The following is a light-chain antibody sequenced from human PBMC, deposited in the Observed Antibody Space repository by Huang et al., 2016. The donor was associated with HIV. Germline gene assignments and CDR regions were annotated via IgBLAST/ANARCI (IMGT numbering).Light chain of an antibody. Sequence: IEMTQSPPSLSASIGDRVTLTCRASRDISTFLAWFHQKPGKHPKLLIYATSILHSGVPARFSGSGSGTDFTLTISSLQSEDVGYYYCQKYDSAPRTFGQGTKVDLK. CDR2: ATS. CDR3: QKYDSAPRT. CDR1: RDISTF. V-gene: IGKV1-27*01. J-gene: IGKJ1*01.